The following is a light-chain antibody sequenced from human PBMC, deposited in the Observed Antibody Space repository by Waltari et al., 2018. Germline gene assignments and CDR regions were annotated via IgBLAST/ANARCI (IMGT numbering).Light chain of an antibody. CDR1: QSVSSSY. Sequence: EIVLTQSPGTLSLSPGDRANLSCRASQSVSSSYLAWYQQKPGQAPRLLIYGASSRATGIPDRFSGSGSGTDFTLTISRLEPEDFAVYYCQQYGSSPGFTFGPGTKVDIK. CDR2: GAS. V-gene: IGKV3-20*01. CDR3: QQYGSSPGFT. J-gene: IGKJ3*01.